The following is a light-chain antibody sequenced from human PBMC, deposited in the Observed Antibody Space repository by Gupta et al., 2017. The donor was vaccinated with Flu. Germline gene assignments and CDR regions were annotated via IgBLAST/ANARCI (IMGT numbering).Light chain of an antibody. CDR3: QQYNNWLPLT. J-gene: IGKJ4*01. CDR1: QSVSSY. Sequence: AHLSVSPGERATLACRANQSVSSYLAWYQQKPCQAPRLLIYGASTRATGIPARFSGSGSGTEFTLTISSLQSEDFAVYYCQQYNNWLPLTFGGGTKVEIK. CDR2: GAS. V-gene: IGKV3-15*01.